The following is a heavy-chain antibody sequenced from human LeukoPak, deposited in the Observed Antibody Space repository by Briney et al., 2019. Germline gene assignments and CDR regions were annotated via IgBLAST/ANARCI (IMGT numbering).Heavy chain of an antibody. V-gene: IGHV4-59*01. J-gene: IGHJ2*01. CDR3: AREGREYCSGGSCYSGYFDL. CDR2: IYYSGST. D-gene: IGHD2-15*01. CDR1: GGSISSYY. Sequence: SETLSLTCTVSGGSISSYYWSWIRQPPGKGLEWIGYIYYSGSTNYNPSLKSRVTISVDTSKNQFSLKLSSVTAADTAVYYCAREGREYCSGGSCYSGYFDLWGRGTLVTVSS.